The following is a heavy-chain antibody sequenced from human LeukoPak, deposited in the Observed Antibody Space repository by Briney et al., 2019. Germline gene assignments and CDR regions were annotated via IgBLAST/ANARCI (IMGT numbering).Heavy chain of an antibody. V-gene: IGHV4-59*05. Sequence: PSETLSLTCTVSGGSISSYYWSWIRQPPGKGLEWIGGIYYSGTTSYNPSLKSRVTISVDTSKNQFSLKLSSVTAADTAVYYCASAYCYDSGGYSFDYWGQGTLVTVSS. D-gene: IGHD3-22*01. J-gene: IGHJ4*02. CDR3: ASAYCYDSGGYSFDY. CDR2: IYYSGTT. CDR1: GGSISSYY.